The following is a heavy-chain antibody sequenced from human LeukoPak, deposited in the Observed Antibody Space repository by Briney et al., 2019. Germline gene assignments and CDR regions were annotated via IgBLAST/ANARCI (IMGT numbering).Heavy chain of an antibody. CDR3: ARMTFGLYFFDY. CDR2: IYPDNSET. V-gene: IGHV5-51*01. Sequence: GESLKISCWTSGYNFSGFWIGWVRLMPGKGLEWMGIIYPDNSETKYSPSFQGQVTISADKSISTAYLQWSSLKASDSAMYYCARMTFGLYFFDYWAQGSLVAVSS. D-gene: IGHD3-3*01. CDR1: GYNFSGFW. J-gene: IGHJ4*02.